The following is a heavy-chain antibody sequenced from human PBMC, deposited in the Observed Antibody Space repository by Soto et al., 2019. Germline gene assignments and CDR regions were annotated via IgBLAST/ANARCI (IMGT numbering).Heavy chain of an antibody. D-gene: IGHD6-13*01. J-gene: IGHJ2*01. CDR1: GFTFSSYA. CDR3: AKDASSGMTSFDL. CDR2: ISGSGGST. Sequence: EVQLLESGGGLVQPGGSLRLSCAASGFTFSSYAMSWVRQAPGKGLEWVSAISGSGGSTYYADSVKGRFTISRDNSKNTLYQQMTSLRAEDTALYYCAKDASSGMTSFDLWGRGTLVTVSS. V-gene: IGHV3-23*01.